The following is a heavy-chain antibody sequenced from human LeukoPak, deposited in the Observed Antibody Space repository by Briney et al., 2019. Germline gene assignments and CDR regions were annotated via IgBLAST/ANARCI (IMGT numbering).Heavy chain of an antibody. CDR1: GFTFSSYA. CDR3: ARVGSISAAGTPDY. Sequence: PGGSLRLSCAASGFTFSSYAMSWVRQAPGKGLEWVSAISGSGGRRYYADSVKGRVTISRDDPKNSLSLQVNSLRADDTAVYYCARVGSISAAGTPDYWGQGTLVTVSS. J-gene: IGHJ4*02. CDR2: ISGSGGRR. D-gene: IGHD6-13*01. V-gene: IGHV3-23*01.